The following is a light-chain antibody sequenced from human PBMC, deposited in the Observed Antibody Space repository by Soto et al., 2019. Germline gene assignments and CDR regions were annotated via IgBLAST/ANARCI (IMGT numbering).Light chain of an antibody. Sequence: QSALTQPASVSGSPGQSITISCTGTSSIVGSYNLVSWYQQHPGKAPKSMIYEGTKRPSGVSNRFSGSKSGNTASLTISGLQAEDEADYYCCSYAGSRHYVFGTGTKLTVL. CDR3: CSYAGSRHYV. V-gene: IGLV2-23*01. J-gene: IGLJ1*01. CDR2: EGT. CDR1: SSIVGSYNL.